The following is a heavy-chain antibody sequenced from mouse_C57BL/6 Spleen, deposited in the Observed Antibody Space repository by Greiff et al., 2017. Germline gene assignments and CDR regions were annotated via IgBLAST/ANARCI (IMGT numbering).Heavy chain of an antibody. V-gene: IGHV1-9*01. J-gene: IGHJ3*01. CDR3: ASSIYYYGSSPAWFAY. CDR1: GYTFTGYW. Sequence: QVQLQQSGAELMKPGASVKLSCKATGYTFTGYWIEWVKQRPGHGLEWIGEILPGSGSTNYNEKFKGKATFTADTSSNTAYMQLSSLTTEDSAIYYCASSIYYYGSSPAWFAYWGQGTLVTVSA. D-gene: IGHD1-1*01. CDR2: ILPGSGST.